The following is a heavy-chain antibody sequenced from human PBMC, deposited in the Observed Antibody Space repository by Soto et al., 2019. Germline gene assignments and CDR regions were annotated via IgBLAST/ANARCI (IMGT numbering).Heavy chain of an antibody. J-gene: IGHJ4*02. Sequence: GGSLRLSCTASGFTFSTYDMSWVRQAPGKGLECVSGISGSGGSTNYADSVKGRFTISRDNSKNTLYLQMNTLGAEDTAVYYCAKVVASTPFDFWGQGTLVTVSS. CDR3: AKVVASTPFDF. CDR2: ISGSGGST. V-gene: IGHV3-23*01. D-gene: IGHD2-15*01. CDR1: GFTFSTYD.